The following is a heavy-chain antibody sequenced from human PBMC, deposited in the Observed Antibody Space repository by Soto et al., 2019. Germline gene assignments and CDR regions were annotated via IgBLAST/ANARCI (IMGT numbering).Heavy chain of an antibody. V-gene: IGHV3-23*01. CDR3: AKAACSSSSCALHS. D-gene: IGHD2-2*01. CDR2: VSGGGDIT. CDR1: GFTFTTFT. J-gene: IGHJ4*02. Sequence: EVQLLESGGGLVQPGGSLRLSCAASGFTFTTFTMSWVRQAPGKGLEWVSSVSGGGDITYYADSVKGRFTISRDNSKNTLFLQMNSPIAEDTAVYYCAKAACSSSSCALHSWGQGTLVTVSS.